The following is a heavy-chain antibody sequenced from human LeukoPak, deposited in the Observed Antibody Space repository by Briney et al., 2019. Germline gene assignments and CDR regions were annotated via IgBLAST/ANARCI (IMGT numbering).Heavy chain of an antibody. Sequence: GASVKVSCTASGYTFTSYGFTWVRQAPGQGLEWMGWISGYNGNTNYAQKLQGRVTMTTDTSTSTAYMELTSLRSDDTAVYYCAMGETVTTPPRDYRGQGTLVTVSS. CDR3: AMGETVTTPPRDY. V-gene: IGHV1-18*01. CDR2: ISGYNGNT. CDR1: GYTFTSYG. D-gene: IGHD4-17*01. J-gene: IGHJ4*02.